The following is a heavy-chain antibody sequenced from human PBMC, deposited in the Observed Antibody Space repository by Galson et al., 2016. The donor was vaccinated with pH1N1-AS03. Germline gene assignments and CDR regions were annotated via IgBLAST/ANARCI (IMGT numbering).Heavy chain of an antibody. J-gene: IGHJ4*02. D-gene: IGHD6-13*01. V-gene: IGHV4-59*01. CDR3: ARALRIEAASLYYFEY. Sequence: ETLSLTCTVSGGSISTYDWSWVRQPPGKGPEWIGNIYYTGSTNYNPSLRSRVSTSVDTSKNQFSLNMTSVTAADTAVYYCARALRIEAASLYYFEYWGQGTLVAVSS. CDR1: GGSISTYD. CDR2: IYYTGST.